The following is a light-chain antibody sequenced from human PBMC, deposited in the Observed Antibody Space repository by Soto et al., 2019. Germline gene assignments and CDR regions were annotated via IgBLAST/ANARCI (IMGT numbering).Light chain of an antibody. Sequence: QSALTQPASVAGSPGQSITISCTGTSSDVGSYNLVSWYQQHPGKAPKLMIYEGSKRPSGVSNRFSGSKSGNTASLTISGLTAEDEADYDCCSYAGSSPVVVFGGGTKVTVL. CDR2: EGS. J-gene: IGLJ2*01. CDR1: SSDVGSYNL. CDR3: CSYAGSSPVVV. V-gene: IGLV2-23*01.